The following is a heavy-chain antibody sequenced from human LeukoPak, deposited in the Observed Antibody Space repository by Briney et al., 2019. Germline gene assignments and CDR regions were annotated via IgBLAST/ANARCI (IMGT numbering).Heavy chain of an antibody. J-gene: IGHJ4*02. V-gene: IGHV1-3*01. CDR2: INAGNGNT. Sequence: ASVKVSFKASGYTFTSYAMHWVRQAPGQRLEWMGWINAGNGNTKYSQKFQGRVTITRDTSASTAYMELSSLRSEDTAVYYCARDGGLYCGGDCYFDYWGQGTLVTVSS. CDR1: GYTFTSYA. CDR3: ARDGGLYCGGDCYFDY. D-gene: IGHD2-21*02.